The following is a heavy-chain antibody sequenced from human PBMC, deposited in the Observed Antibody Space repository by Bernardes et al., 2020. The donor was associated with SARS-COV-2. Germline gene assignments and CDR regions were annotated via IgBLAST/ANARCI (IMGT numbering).Heavy chain of an antibody. V-gene: IGHV3-33*01. CDR3: SRDPGLYRGYYYYYYGMDV. CDR1: GFTFSSYG. Sequence: GGSLRLSCAASGFTFSSYGMHWVRQATGKGLEWVAVIWYDGSNKYYADSVKGRFTISRDNSKNTLYLQMNSLRAEDTAVYYCSRDPGLYRGYYYYYYGMDVWGQGTTVTVSS. J-gene: IGHJ6*02. CDR2: IWYDGSNK. D-gene: IGHD2-8*01.